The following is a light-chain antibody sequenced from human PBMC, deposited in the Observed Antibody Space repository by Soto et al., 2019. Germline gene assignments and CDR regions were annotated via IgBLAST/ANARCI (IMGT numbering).Light chain of an antibody. CDR2: DAS. CDR1: QSVGSS. J-gene: IGKJ4*01. V-gene: IGKV3-11*01. Sequence: EIVLTQSPATLSLSPGGRATLSCRASQSVGSSLAWYQQKPGQAPRLLIYDASTRATGIPARFSRSRSGTDFTLTISSLEPGHFAVYDCQQRTNWPLTFGGGPKVEIK. CDR3: QQRTNWPLT.